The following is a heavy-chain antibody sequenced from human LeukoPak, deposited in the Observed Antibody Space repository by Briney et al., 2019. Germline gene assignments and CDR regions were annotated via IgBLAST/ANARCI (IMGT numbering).Heavy chain of an antibody. V-gene: IGHV4-39*01. CDR2: IYYSGST. CDR3: AITVVTPKGYFDY. J-gene: IGHJ4*02. CDR1: GGSISSSSYY. D-gene: IGHD4-23*01. Sequence: SETLSLTCTVSGGSISSSSYYWGWIRQPPGKGLEWIGSIYYSGSTYYNPSLKSRVTISVDTSKNQFSLKLSSVTAADTAVYYCAITVVTPKGYFDYWGQGTLVPVSS.